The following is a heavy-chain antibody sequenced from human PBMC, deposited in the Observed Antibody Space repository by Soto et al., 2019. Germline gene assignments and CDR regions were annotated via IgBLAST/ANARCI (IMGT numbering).Heavy chain of an antibody. CDR1: GYTFTSYG. D-gene: IGHD2-2*02. Sequence: ASVKVSCKASGYTFTSYGISWVRQAPGQGLEWMGWISAYNGNTNYAQKLQGRVTMTTDTSTSTAYMELRSLRSDDTAGYYCARIGRNCSSTSCYSWFDPWGLGTLVTVSS. CDR2: ISAYNGNT. J-gene: IGHJ5*02. V-gene: IGHV1-18*04. CDR3: ARIGRNCSSTSCYSWFDP.